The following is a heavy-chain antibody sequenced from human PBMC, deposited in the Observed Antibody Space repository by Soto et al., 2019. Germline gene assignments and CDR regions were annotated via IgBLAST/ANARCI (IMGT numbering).Heavy chain of an antibody. V-gene: IGHV4-31*03. Sequence: SETLSLTCTVSGGSISSGGYYWSWIRQHPGKGLEWIGYIYYSGSTYYNPSLKSRVTISVDTSKNQFSPKLSSVTAADTAVYYCARVVTTGYYYYGMDVWGQGTTVTVSS. J-gene: IGHJ6*02. CDR1: GGSISSGGYY. CDR3: ARVVTTGYYYYGMDV. CDR2: IYYSGST. D-gene: IGHD4-17*01.